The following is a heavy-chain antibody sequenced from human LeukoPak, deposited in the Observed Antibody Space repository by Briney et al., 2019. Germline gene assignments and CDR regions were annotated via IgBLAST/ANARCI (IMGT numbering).Heavy chain of an antibody. CDR3: AADPVP. CDR2: ISDSSDNT. Sequence: GGSLRLSCAASGFTFSSYAMSWVRQAPGEGLEWVSTISDSSDNTYYADSVKGRFITSRDNAKNSLYLQMNSLRADDTAVYYCAADPVPWGQGTLVTVSS. CDR1: GFTFSSYA. J-gene: IGHJ5*02. V-gene: IGHV3-23*01.